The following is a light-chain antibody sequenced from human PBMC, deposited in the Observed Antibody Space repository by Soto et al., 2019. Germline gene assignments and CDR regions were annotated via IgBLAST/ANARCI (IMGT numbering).Light chain of an antibody. J-gene: IGKJ4*01. CDR1: QTVSNRY. Sequence: EIVLTQFPGALSLSPGERVTLSCRASQTVSNRYLAWYQQKSGQPPKFLIYGASNRATGIPDRFSGSGSGTDFTLTISRLEPEDFAVYYCQQYGALPPTFGGGTKVEIK. V-gene: IGKV3-20*01. CDR2: GAS. CDR3: QQYGALPPT.